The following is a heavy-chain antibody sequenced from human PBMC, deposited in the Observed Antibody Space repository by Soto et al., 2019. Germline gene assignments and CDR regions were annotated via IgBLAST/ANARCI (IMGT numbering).Heavy chain of an antibody. CDR2: MNPNSGNT. CDR3: ASEDSPDTAMAN. D-gene: IGHD5-18*01. CDR1: GYTFTSYD. V-gene: IGHV1-8*01. J-gene: IGHJ4*02. Sequence: QVQLVQSGAEVKKPGASVKVSCKASGYTFTSYDINWVRQATGQGLEWMGWMNPNSGNTGYAQKFQGRXXMXRXXSISTAYMELSSLRSEDTAVYYCASEDSPDTAMANWGQGTLVTVSS.